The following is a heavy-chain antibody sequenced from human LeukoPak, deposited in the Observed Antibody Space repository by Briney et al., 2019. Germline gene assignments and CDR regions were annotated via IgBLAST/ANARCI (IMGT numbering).Heavy chain of an antibody. Sequence: SETLSLTCTVSGGSVSSSSHYWGWIRQPPGKGLYWIGSIYYSGSTNYNPSLKSRVTMSVDTSKNQFSLKLSSVTAADTAVYYCARDYGDYVGAFDIWGQGTMVTVSS. V-gene: IGHV4-39*07. D-gene: IGHD4-17*01. CDR1: GGSVSSSSHY. CDR3: ARDYGDYVGAFDI. CDR2: IYYSGST. J-gene: IGHJ3*02.